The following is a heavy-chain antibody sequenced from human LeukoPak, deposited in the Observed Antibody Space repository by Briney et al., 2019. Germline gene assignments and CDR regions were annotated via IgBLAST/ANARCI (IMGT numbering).Heavy chain of an antibody. Sequence: ASVKVSCKASGGTFSSYAISWVRQAPGQGLEWMGRIIPILGIANYAQKFQGRVTITTDESTSTAYMELSSLRSEDTAVYYCARGEQLVHGYYYYYMDVWGKGTTVTVSS. CDR2: IIPILGIA. D-gene: IGHD6-13*01. CDR1: GGTFSSYA. V-gene: IGHV1-69*04. CDR3: ARGEQLVHGYYYYYMDV. J-gene: IGHJ6*03.